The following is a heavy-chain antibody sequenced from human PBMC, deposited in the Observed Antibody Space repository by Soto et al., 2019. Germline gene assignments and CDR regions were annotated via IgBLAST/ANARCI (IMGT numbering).Heavy chain of an antibody. CDR2: MNPNSGNT. Sequence: ASVKVSCKASGYTFTSYDISWVRQATGQGLEWMGWMNPNSGNTGYAQKFQGRVTMTRNTSISTAYMELSSLRSEDTAVYYCARGGWYNWNDEEFDYWGQGTLVTVSS. CDR1: GYTFTSYD. V-gene: IGHV1-8*01. D-gene: IGHD1-1*01. CDR3: ARGGWYNWNDEEFDY. J-gene: IGHJ4*02.